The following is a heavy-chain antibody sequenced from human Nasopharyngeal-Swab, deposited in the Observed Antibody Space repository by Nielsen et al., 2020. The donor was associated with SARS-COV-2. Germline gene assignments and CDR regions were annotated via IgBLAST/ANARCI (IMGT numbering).Heavy chain of an antibody. CDR1: GFTFSHYA. CDR3: AKKNHYDFWAQYVMDV. Sequence: GESLKISCADSGFTFSHYAMSWVRQAPGKGLEWVSGISGSGYSTYYAGSVKGRFTISRDNSKNTLYLQMNSLRAEDTAVYYCAKKNHYDFWAQYVMDVWGQGTTVTVSS. D-gene: IGHD3-3*01. CDR2: ISGSGYST. V-gene: IGHV3-23*01. J-gene: IGHJ6*02.